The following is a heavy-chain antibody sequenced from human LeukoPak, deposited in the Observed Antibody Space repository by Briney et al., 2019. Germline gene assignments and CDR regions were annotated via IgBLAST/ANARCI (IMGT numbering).Heavy chain of an antibody. CDR1: GFSISSGYY. CDR3: ARSYDSSGYYYGFES. CDR2: TSYSGSGDT. V-gene: IGHV4-61*01. J-gene: IGHJ4*02. Sequence: SETLSLTCAVSGFSISSGYYWGWIRQAPGKGLEWIGYTSYSGSGDTNYNPSLQSRVTFSIDTSRNQFSLNLNSVTAADTAVYYCARSYDSSGYYYGFESWGQGTLVTVSS. D-gene: IGHD3-22*01.